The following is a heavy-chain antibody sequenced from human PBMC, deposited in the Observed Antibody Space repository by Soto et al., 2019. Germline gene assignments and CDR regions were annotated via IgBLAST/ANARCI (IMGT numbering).Heavy chain of an antibody. CDR1: GFTFSSYE. V-gene: IGHV3-48*03. Sequence: EVQLVESGGGLVQPGGSLRLSCAASGFTFSSYEMNWVRQAPGKGLEWVSYISSSGSTIYYADSVKGRFTISRDNAKNSLYLQMNSLRAEDTAVYYCARDRQYQLLDYHYGMDVWGQGTTVTVSS. CDR3: ARDRQYQLLDYHYGMDV. J-gene: IGHJ6*02. D-gene: IGHD2-2*01. CDR2: ISSSGSTI.